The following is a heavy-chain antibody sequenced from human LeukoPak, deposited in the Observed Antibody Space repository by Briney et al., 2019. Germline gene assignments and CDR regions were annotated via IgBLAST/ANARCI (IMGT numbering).Heavy chain of an antibody. Sequence: GGSLRLSCAASGFTFSSYAMSRVRQAPGKGLEWVSAISGSGGSTYYADSVKGRFTISRDNSKNTLYLQMNSLRAEDTAVYYCAMTSIVGATGGIDYWGQGTLVTVSS. CDR1: GFTFSSYA. CDR3: AMTSIVGATGGIDY. J-gene: IGHJ4*02. V-gene: IGHV3-23*01. D-gene: IGHD1-26*01. CDR2: ISGSGGST.